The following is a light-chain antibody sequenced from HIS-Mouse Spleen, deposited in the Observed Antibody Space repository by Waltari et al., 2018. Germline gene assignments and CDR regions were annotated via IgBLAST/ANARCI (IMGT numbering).Light chain of an antibody. V-gene: IGLV3-10*01. Sequence: SYELTQPPSVSVSPGQTARITCSGDALPKKYAYWYQQKSGQAPVLVSYEDSKRPSGIPRRFAGDSSGTMASLTISGAQVEDEADYYCYSTDSSGNHRVFGGGTKLTVL. CDR3: YSTDSSGNHRV. CDR1: ALPKKY. CDR2: EDS. J-gene: IGLJ2*01.